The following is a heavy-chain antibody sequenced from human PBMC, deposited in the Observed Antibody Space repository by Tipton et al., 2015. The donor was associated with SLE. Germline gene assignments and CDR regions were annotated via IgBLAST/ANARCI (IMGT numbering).Heavy chain of an antibody. CDR2: IYYSGST. CDR1: GGSISSSSYY. CDR3: ARGLGVVVAVAFDI. J-gene: IGHJ3*02. D-gene: IGHD2-15*01. Sequence: TLSLTCTVSGGSISSSSYYWGWIRQPPGKGLEWIGSIYYSGSTYYNLSLKSRVTISVDTSKNQFSLKLSSVTAADTAVYYCARGLGVVVAVAFDIWGQGTMVTVSS. V-gene: IGHV4-39*07.